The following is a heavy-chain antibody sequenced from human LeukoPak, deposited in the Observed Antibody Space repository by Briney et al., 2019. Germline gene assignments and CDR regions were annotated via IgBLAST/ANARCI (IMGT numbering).Heavy chain of an antibody. CDR2: ICPDGTGI. V-gene: IGHV3-74*01. Sequence: GGSLRLSCAASGFIFSFYCMHWVRQAPGRGPMWVSRICPDGTGISYADSVKARFTTSRDNAKNTVYLQMNSLREEDTAVYYCVRDFRSADYWGQGTLVTVSS. J-gene: IGHJ4*02. CDR1: GFIFSFYC. CDR3: VRDFRSADY.